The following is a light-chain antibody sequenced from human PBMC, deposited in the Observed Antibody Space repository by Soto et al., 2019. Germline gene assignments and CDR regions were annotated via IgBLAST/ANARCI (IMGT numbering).Light chain of an antibody. Sequence: VAMTQSPLSLTVTLGKPSSSSCRSSQSLVYSGGNTYLTWFQQRPVPSPRRLIYRVSRRESGVPDRFGGSRSGIDFIMKISSVAAVDFAVYDFLQGTLWPPTFGQGTRLAI. J-gene: IGKJ5*01. V-gene: IGKV2-30*01. CDR3: LQGTLWPPT. CDR1: QSLVYSGGNTY. CDR2: RVS.